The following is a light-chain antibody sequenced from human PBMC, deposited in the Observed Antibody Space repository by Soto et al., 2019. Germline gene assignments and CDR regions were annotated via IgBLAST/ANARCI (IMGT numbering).Light chain of an antibody. CDR1: SSDVGSYNR. Sequence: QSALTQPPSVSGSPGQSVAISCTGTSSDVGSYNRVSWYQQPPGAAPKLMIYEVSNRPSGVSNRFSGSKSGNTASLTISGLQAEDEADYYCSLYTSSSTLAVFGGGTQLTVL. CDR3: SLYTSSSTLAV. V-gene: IGLV2-18*01. CDR2: EVS. J-gene: IGLJ7*01.